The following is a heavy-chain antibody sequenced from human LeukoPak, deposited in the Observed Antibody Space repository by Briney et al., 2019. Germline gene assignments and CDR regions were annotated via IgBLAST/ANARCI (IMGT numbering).Heavy chain of an antibody. CDR3: ARGRQDVTMIVVVLTAVSYYLDV. CDR1: GGSFSGYY. D-gene: IGHD3-22*01. CDR2: MNPSGST. J-gene: IGHJ6*03. Sequence: SETLSLTCAVYGGSFSGYYWTWIRQTPEKGLEWIGEMNPSGSTSYNPSLKSRVTISVDTSKNQFSLKLSSVTAADTAVYYCARGRQDVTMIVVVLTAVSYYLDVWGKGTTVTVS. V-gene: IGHV4-34*01.